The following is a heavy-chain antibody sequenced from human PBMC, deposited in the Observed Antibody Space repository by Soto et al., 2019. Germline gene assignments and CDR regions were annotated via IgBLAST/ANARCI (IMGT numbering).Heavy chain of an antibody. Sequence: GASVKVSRKASGGTFSSYTISWGRQAPGQGLEWMGRIIPILGIANYAQKFQGRVTITADKSTSTAYMELSSLRSEDTAVYYCARDHEYSYGAISFFDYWGQGTLVTVSS. D-gene: IGHD5-18*01. CDR3: ARDHEYSYGAISFFDY. CDR2: IIPILGIA. J-gene: IGHJ4*02. CDR1: GGTFSSYT. V-gene: IGHV1-69*04.